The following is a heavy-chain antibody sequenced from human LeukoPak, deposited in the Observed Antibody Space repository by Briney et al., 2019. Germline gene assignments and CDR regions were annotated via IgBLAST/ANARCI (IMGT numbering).Heavy chain of an antibody. CDR1: GFTFSHYY. D-gene: IGHD6-19*01. CDR3: ARDQTVAGTAAYYYYMDV. J-gene: IGHJ6*03. Sequence: GGSLRLSCAASGFTFSHYYMSWIRQAPGKGLEWVSYISGTGSTISYADSVKGRFTISRGNAKNSLYLQMNSLRAEDTAVYYCARDQTVAGTAAYYYYMDVWGTGTTVTVSS. V-gene: IGHV3-11*01. CDR2: ISGTGSTI.